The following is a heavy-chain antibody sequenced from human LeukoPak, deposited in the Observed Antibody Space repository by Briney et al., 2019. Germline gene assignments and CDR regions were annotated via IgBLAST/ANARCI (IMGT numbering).Heavy chain of an antibody. CDR2: ISSSGSTI. Sequence: GGSLRLSCAASGFTFSDYYMNWIRQAPGKGLEWVSYISSSGSTIYYADSVKGRFTISRDNAKNSLYLQMNSLRAEDTAVYYCARDTRQQWLGHHGYRGQGTLVTVSS. J-gene: IGHJ4*02. D-gene: IGHD6-19*01. CDR3: ARDTRQQWLGHHGY. CDR1: GFTFSDYY. V-gene: IGHV3-11*04.